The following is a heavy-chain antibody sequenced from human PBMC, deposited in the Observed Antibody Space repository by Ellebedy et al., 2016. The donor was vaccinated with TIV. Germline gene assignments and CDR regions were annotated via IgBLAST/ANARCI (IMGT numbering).Heavy chain of an antibody. CDR3: AKPMGPGGRFDAFDI. CDR2: ITGIGTST. V-gene: IGHV3-23*01. CDR1: GFSFSNYA. D-gene: IGHD3-16*01. Sequence: GGSLRLSXAASGFSFSNYAMSWVRQAPGKGLEWVSAITGIGTSTYYADSAKGRFTISRDNSKNTPSLQMNSLRADDTAIYYCAKPMGPGGRFDAFDIWGQGTLVTVSS. J-gene: IGHJ3*02.